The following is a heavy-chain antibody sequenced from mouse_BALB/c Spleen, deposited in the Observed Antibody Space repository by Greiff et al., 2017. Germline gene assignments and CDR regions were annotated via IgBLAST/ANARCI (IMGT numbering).Heavy chain of an antibody. Sequence: EVHLVESGPGLVKPSQSLSLTCSVTGYSITSGYYWNWIRQFPGNKLEWMGYISYDGSNNYNPSLKNRISITRDTSKNQFFLKLNSVTTEDTATYYCARDGDYGSSYGFAYWGQGTLVTVSA. CDR2: ISYDGSN. V-gene: IGHV3-6*02. CDR3: ARDGDYGSSYGFAY. D-gene: IGHD1-1*01. CDR1: GYSITSGYY. J-gene: IGHJ3*01.